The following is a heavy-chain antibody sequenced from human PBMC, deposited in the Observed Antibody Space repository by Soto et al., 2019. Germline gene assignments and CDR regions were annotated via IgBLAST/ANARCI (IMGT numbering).Heavy chain of an antibody. J-gene: IGHJ5*01. D-gene: IGHD7-27*01. CDR3: ARGRYCLTGRCFPNWFDS. CDR2: IYKSATT. Sequence: KPSETLSLTCSVSGDSISNLDYFWAWIRQPPGQALEYIGYIYKSATTYYNPSFESRVAISVDTSKSQFSLNVTSVTAADTAVYFCARGRYCLTGRCFPNWFDSWGQGALVTGSS. CDR1: GDSISNLDYF. V-gene: IGHV4-30-4*01.